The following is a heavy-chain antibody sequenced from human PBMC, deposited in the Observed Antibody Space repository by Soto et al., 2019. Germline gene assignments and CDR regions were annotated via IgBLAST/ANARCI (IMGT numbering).Heavy chain of an antibody. CDR3: VRSVHSFGGVM. CDR2: MYYSGGS. J-gene: IGHJ4*02. V-gene: IGHV4-59*01. CDR1: GASMNNYY. D-gene: IGHD3-16*01. Sequence: QAQLQEWGPGLVKPSETLSLTCTVSGASMNNYYGSWVRQPPGKGLEWIGYMYYSGGSNSNPSLKGRVTISVDTSKNQISLKLTSVTAADTAVYYCVRSVHSFGGVMWGQGTLVTVSS.